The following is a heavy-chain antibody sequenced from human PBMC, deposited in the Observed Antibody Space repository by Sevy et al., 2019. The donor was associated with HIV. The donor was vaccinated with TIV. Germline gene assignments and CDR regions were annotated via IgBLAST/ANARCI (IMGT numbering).Heavy chain of an antibody. J-gene: IGHJ4*02. CDR3: AKDVVVVAAKFYYFDY. Sequence: GGSLRLSCAASGFTFSSYAMSWVRQAPGKGLEWVSAISGSGGSTYYADSVKGRLTISRDNSKNTLYLQMNSLRAEDTAVYYCAKDVVVVAAKFYYFDYWGQGTLVTVSS. CDR1: GFTFSSYA. D-gene: IGHD2-15*01. V-gene: IGHV3-23*01. CDR2: ISGSGGST.